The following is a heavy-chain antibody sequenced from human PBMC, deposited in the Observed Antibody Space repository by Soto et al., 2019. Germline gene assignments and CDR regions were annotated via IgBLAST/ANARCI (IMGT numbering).Heavy chain of an antibody. CDR3: ARGSEPFREDWLHP. V-gene: IGHV4-4*07. D-gene: IGHD3-10*01. CDR1: GGSISSYY. Sequence: PSETLSLTCTVSGGSISSYYWSWIRQPAGKGLEWIGRIYTSGSTNYNPSLKSRVTMSVDTPKNQFSLKLSSVTAADTAVYYCARGSEPFREDWLHPSGPGTLLTV. CDR2: IYTSGST. J-gene: IGHJ5*02.